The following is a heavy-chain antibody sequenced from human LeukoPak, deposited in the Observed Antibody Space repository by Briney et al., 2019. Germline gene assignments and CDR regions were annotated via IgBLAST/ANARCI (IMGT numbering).Heavy chain of an antibody. J-gene: IGHJ4*02. D-gene: IGHD3-10*01. CDR3: ARALGSGSYYQAY. CDR1: GFTFTDYY. CDR2: INLNSGAT. Sequence: ASVKVSCKASGFTFTDYYMHWVRQAPGQGLEWMGWINLNSGATGSAQKFQGSVTMTRGTSISTAYMELSRLRSDGTAVFYCARALGSGSYYQAYWGQGTLVTVSS. V-gene: IGHV1-2*02.